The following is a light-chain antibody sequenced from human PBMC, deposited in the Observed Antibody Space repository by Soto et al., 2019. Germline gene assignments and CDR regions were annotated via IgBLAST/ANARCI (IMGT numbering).Light chain of an antibody. CDR3: SAFTTSSTDV. CDR1: RSDVGAYNH. J-gene: IGLJ1*01. CDR2: GVS. Sequence: QSAVTQPASVSGSPGQSITISCTGTRSDVGAYNHVSWYQQHPGRAPKLMIYGVSNRPSGVSNRFSGSKSGNTASLTISGLQAEDEADYYCSAFTTSSTDVFGTGTKLTVL. V-gene: IGLV2-14*01.